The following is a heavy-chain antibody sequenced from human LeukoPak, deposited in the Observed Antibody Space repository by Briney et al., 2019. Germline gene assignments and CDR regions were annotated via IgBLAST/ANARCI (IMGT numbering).Heavy chain of an antibody. CDR1: GFTFSDYY. CDR3: ARGALRAFDI. Sequence: GGSLRLSCAASGFTFSDYYMSWIRQAPGKGLEWVSYISSSSGYTNYADSVKGRFTISRDNAKNTLYLQMNSLRAEDTAVYYCARGALRAFDIWGQGTMVTVSS. V-gene: IGHV3-11*06. J-gene: IGHJ3*02. CDR2: ISSSSGYT.